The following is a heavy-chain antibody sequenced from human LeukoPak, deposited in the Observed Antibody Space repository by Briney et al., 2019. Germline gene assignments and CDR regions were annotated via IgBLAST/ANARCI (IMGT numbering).Heavy chain of an antibody. CDR3: ARDEANFYPTVGWFDP. V-gene: IGHV4-38-2*02. CDR2: IYYGGST. D-gene: IGHD2/OR15-2a*01. Sequence: SETLSLTCNVSGYSISTGSYWGWTRQPPGKGLEWIGSIYYGGSTYYNPSLKSRVTISVDTSKNQFSLKLSSVIAADTAVYYCARDEANFYPTVGWFDPWGQGTLVTVSS. CDR1: GYSISTGSY. J-gene: IGHJ5*02.